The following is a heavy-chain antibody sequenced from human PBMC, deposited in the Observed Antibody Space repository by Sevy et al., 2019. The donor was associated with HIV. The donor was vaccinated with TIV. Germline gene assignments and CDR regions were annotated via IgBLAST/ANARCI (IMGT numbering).Heavy chain of an antibody. D-gene: IGHD1-26*01. J-gene: IGHJ6*02. CDR2: INTDGDST. Sequence: GGSLRLSCAASGFTFSSYWMHWVRQAPGKGLLWVSRINTDGDSTNYADSVKGRSTISRDNAKNTLYLQMNSLGAEDTAEYYCARGSRGTVDVWGQGATVTVSS. CDR3: ARGSRGTVDV. V-gene: IGHV3-74*01. CDR1: GFTFSSYW.